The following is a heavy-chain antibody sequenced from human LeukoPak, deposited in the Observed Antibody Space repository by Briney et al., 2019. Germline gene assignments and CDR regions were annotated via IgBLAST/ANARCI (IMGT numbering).Heavy chain of an antibody. CDR3: ASAFGLSAAGGLFDY. CDR1: GGSISSYF. V-gene: IGHV4-4*09. J-gene: IGHJ4*02. Sequence: PSETLSLTCTVSGGSISSYFWSWIRQPPGRRLEWIGYIYSGGNTNYSHSLRSRVTFSVDTSKNQFSLKLRSVTAADTAVYYCASAFGLSAAGGLFDYWGQGTLVTVSS. CDR2: IYSGGNT. D-gene: IGHD3-10*01.